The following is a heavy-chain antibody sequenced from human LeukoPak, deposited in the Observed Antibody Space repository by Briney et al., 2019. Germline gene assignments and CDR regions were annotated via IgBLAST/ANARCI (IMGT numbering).Heavy chain of an antibody. D-gene: IGHD3-3*01. Sequence: GASVKVSCKASGYTFTSYYMHWVRQAPGKGLEWMGGFDPEDGETIYAQKFQGRVTMTEDTSTDTAYMELSSLRSEDTAVYYCATSFRALDDFSDYWGQGTLVTVSS. J-gene: IGHJ4*02. V-gene: IGHV1-24*01. CDR1: GYTFTSYY. CDR2: FDPEDGET. CDR3: ATSFRALDDFSDY.